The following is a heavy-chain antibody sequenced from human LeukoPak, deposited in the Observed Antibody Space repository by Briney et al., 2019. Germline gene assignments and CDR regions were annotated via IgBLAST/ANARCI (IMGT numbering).Heavy chain of an antibody. CDR2: ISGSGGST. D-gene: IGHD3-10*01. CDR3: AKDANYGSGRLDVDY. J-gene: IGHJ4*02. Sequence: GGSLRLSCAASGFTFSSYAMSWVRQAPGKGLEWVPAISGSGGSTYYADSVKGRFTISRDNSKNTLYLQMNSLRAEDTAVYYCAKDANYGSGRLDVDYWGQGTLVTVSS. CDR1: GFTFSSYA. V-gene: IGHV3-23*01.